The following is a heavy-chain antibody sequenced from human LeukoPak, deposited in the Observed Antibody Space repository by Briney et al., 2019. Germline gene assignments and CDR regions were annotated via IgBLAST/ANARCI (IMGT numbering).Heavy chain of an antibody. J-gene: IGHJ5*02. CDR3: ARVEGIAAAGNWFDP. CDR1: GFTFSSYS. V-gene: IGHV3-48*01. Sequence: GGSLRLSCAASGFTFSSYSMNWVRQAPGKGLEWVSYISSSSSTIYYADSVKGRFTISRDNSKNTLYLQMNSLRAEDTAVYYCARVEGIAAAGNWFDPWGQGTLVTVSS. D-gene: IGHD6-13*01. CDR2: ISSSSSTI.